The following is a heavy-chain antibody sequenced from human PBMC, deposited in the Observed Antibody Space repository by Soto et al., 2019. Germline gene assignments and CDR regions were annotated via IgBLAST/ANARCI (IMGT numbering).Heavy chain of an antibody. V-gene: IGHV3-74*01. CDR1: GFTFSSYW. CDR2: INSDGSST. D-gene: IGHD6-13*01. J-gene: IGHJ4*02. CDR3: ARDSGSGKLDPYYFDY. Sequence: GGSLRLSCAASGFTFSSYWMHWVRQAPGKGLVWVSRINSDGSSTSYADSVKGRFTISRDNAKNTLYLQMNSLRAEDTAVYYCARDSGSGKLDPYYFDYWGQGTLVTVSS.